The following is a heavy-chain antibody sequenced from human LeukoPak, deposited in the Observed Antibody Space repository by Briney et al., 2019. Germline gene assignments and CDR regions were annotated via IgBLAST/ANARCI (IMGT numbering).Heavy chain of an antibody. CDR2: INSDGSST. CDR1: GFTFNRYW. CDR3: VRLGYCSGGSCFGMDV. Sequence: GGSLRLSCAASGFTFNRYWMHWVRQTPGKGPVWVSHINSDGSSTNYADSVKGRFTISRDNAKNTLYLQMNSLRAEDTAVYYCVRLGYCSGGSCFGMDVWGQGTTVTVSS. J-gene: IGHJ6*02. V-gene: IGHV3-74*01. D-gene: IGHD2-15*01.